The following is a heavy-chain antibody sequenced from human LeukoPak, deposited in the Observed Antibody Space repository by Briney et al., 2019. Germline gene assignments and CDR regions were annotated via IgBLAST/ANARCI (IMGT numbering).Heavy chain of an antibody. V-gene: IGHV3-23*01. J-gene: IGHJ4*02. CDR3: AKDLSPYYYGSGDC. CDR2: ISGSGDTT. D-gene: IGHD3-10*01. CDR1: GFTFGDYV. Sequence: GGSLRLSCASSGFTFGDYVMSWVRQAPGKGLDWVSSISGSGDTTYSADSVKGRFTISRDNSKNTLYLQMNSLRAEDTAVYYCAKDLSPYYYGSGDCWGQGTLVTVSS.